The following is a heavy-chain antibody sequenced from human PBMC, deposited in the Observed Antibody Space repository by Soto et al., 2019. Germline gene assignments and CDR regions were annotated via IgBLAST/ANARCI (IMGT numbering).Heavy chain of an antibody. CDR1: GFTVSSYA. J-gene: IGHJ4*02. Sequence: EVQLLESGGGLVQPGGSLRLSCAAAGFTVSSYAVSWVRQAPGKGLEWVSSISGSGGSTYYADSVKGRFTISRDNSKNTLYLQMNSLRAEDTAVYYCAKTLSGTTGTFDYWGQGTLVTVSS. CDR2: ISGSGGST. V-gene: IGHV3-23*01. D-gene: IGHD1-7*01. CDR3: AKTLSGTTGTFDY.